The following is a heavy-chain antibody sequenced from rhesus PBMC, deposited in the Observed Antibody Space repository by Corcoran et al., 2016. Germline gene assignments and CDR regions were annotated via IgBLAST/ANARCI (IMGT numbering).Heavy chain of an antibody. CDR2: IYGSGGSN. CDR3: ASGRYFDY. J-gene: IGHJ4*01. Sequence: QVQLQESGPGLVKPSETLSLPCAVSGYSTSSNYWNWNRQPPGKGLGWIGSIYGSGGSNYLNPSLKSRVTLSVDTSKSQFSLKLSSVTAADTAVYYCASGRYFDYWGQGVLVTVSS. V-gene: IGHV4S14*01. CDR1: GYSTSSNY.